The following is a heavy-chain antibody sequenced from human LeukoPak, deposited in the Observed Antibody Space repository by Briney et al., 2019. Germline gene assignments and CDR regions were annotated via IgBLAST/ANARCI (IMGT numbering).Heavy chain of an antibody. CDR3: ARTGGYSSGWYPGNWFDP. V-gene: IGHV4-38-2*01. J-gene: IGHJ5*02. Sequence: SETLSLTCAVSGYSISSDFYWGWIRQPPGKGLGGIGSIYHSGSTYYNPSLKPRVSMSVDTSKKQFSLNLISVTAADTAVYYCARTGGYSSGWYPGNWFDPWGQGTLVTVSS. CDR2: IYHSGST. D-gene: IGHD6-19*01. CDR1: GYSISSDFY.